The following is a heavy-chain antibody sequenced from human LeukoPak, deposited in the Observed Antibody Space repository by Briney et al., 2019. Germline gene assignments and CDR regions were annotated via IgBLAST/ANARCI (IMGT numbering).Heavy chain of an antibody. CDR3: ARTYYYDSSGYYDGFDP. J-gene: IGHJ5*02. CDR2: IYYSGST. D-gene: IGHD3-22*01. Sequence: SETLSLTCTVSGGSISSFYWSWIRQPPGKGLEWIGYIYYSGSTNYNPSLKSRVTISVDTSKNQFSLKLSSVTAAATGVYYCARTYYYDSSGYYDGFDPWGQGTLVTVSS. CDR1: GGSISSFY. V-gene: IGHV4-59*01.